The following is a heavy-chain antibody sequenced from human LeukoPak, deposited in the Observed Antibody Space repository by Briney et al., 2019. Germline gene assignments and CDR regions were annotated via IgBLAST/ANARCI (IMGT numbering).Heavy chain of an antibody. D-gene: IGHD3-9*01. V-gene: IGHV4-38-2*02. CDR1: GYSISSGYY. Sequence: SETLSLTCTVSGYSISSGYYWGRIRQPPGKGLEWIGSIYHSGSTYYNPSLKSRVTISVDTSKNQFSLKLSSVTAADTAVYYCTREGYDILTGDYIVDWGQGTLVTVSS. CDR3: TREGYDILTGDYIVD. J-gene: IGHJ4*02. CDR2: IYHSGST.